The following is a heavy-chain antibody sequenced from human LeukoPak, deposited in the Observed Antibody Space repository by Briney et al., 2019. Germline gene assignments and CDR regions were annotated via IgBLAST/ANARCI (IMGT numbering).Heavy chain of an antibody. CDR1: GVTFSDYN. CDR3: AGVEVVIDY. V-gene: IGHV3-48*02. CDR2: ISASGNTK. J-gene: IGHJ4*02. Sequence: GSLRLSCAASGVTFSDYNIFRVRQPPRKEVQWVSYISASGNTKFYADSVKGRFAISRDNAKNSVLLQMNSLRDEDTAVYYCAGVEVVIDYWGQGTLVTVSS. D-gene: IGHD3-3*01.